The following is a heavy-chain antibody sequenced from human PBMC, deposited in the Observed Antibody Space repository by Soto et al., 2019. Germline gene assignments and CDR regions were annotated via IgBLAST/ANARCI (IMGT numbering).Heavy chain of an antibody. D-gene: IGHD2-2*03. CDR2: ISYDEKKR. J-gene: IGHJ5*02. CDR3: LIEMDIAMTSKDNWFGH. Sequence: GGSLRLSCAASGFTFRSYAMHWVRQAPGKGLEWVAVISYDEKKRYYTDSVKGRFTISRDNSKNTLYLQVDSLRAEDTAVYYCLIEMDIAMTSKDNWFGHLGQGTLVTVS. V-gene: IGHV3-30*04. CDR1: GFTFRSYA.